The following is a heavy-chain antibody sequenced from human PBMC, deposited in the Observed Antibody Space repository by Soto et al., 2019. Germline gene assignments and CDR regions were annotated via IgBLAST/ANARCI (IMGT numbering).Heavy chain of an antibody. Sequence: SETLSLTCAVYGGSFSGYYWSWIRQPPGKGLEWIGEINHSGSTNYNPSLKSRVTISVDTSKNQFSLKLSSVTAADTAVYYCARGEPYYDILTGYYRFDPRGQGTLVTVSS. CDR1: GGSFSGYY. J-gene: IGHJ5*02. CDR2: INHSGST. CDR3: ARGEPYYDILTGYYRFDP. V-gene: IGHV4-34*01. D-gene: IGHD3-9*01.